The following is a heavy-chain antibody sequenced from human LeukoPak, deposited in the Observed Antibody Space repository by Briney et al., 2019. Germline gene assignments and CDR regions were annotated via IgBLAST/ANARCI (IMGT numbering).Heavy chain of an antibody. CDR3: ARHVRKRITIIVVVGRDDWFDP. CDR2: IYYSGST. V-gene: IGHV4-39*01. Sequence: SETLSLTCTVSGGSISSSSYYWGWIRQPPGKGLEWIGSIYYSGSTYYSPSLKSRVTISVDTSKNQFSLKLSSVTAADTAVYYCARHVRKRITIIVVVGRDDWFDPWGQGTLVTVSS. CDR1: GGSISSSSYY. J-gene: IGHJ5*02. D-gene: IGHD3-22*01.